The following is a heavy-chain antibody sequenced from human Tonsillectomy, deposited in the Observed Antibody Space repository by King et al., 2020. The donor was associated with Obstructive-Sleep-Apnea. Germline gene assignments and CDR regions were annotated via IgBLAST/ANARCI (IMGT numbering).Heavy chain of an antibody. J-gene: IGHJ6*02. D-gene: IGHD2-15*01. Sequence: EVQLVESGGGLVQPGGSLRLSCAASGFTFSSYWMSWVRQAPGKGLEWVANIKLDGSEKYYVDSVKGRFTISRDNAKNSLYLQMNSLRAEDTAVYYCARDQWWGDYYYGMDVWGQGTTVTVSS. V-gene: IGHV3-7*03. CDR1: GFTFSSYW. CDR3: ARDQWWGDYYYGMDV. CDR2: IKLDGSEK.